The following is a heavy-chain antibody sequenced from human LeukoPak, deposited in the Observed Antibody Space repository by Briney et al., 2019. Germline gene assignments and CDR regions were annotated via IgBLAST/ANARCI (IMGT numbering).Heavy chain of an antibody. V-gene: IGHV3-20*04. D-gene: IGHD5-12*01. CDR1: GFTFDDYG. CDR3: ARDGYSGYDSQDDY. CDR2: INWNGGST. Sequence: SGGSLRLSCAASGFTFDDYGMSWVRQAPGKGLEWVSGINWNGGSTGYADSVKGRFTISRDNAKNSLYLQMSSLRAEDTALYYCARDGYSGYDSQDDYWGQGTLVTVSS. J-gene: IGHJ4*02.